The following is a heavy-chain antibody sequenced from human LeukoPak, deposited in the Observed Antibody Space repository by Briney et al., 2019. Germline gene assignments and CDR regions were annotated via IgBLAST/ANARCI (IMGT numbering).Heavy chain of an antibody. CDR2: ISAGGGRT. D-gene: IGHD3-22*01. CDR1: GFTFSSYS. Sequence: PGGSLRLSCAASGFTFSSYSMNWVRQAPGKGLEWVSGISAGGGRTFYADSVKGRFTISRDNSKNTLYLQMNSLKAEDTAIYYCAKDPTDFDSSGQTYFDYWGQGTLVTVSS. V-gene: IGHV3-23*01. CDR3: AKDPTDFDSSGQTYFDY. J-gene: IGHJ4*02.